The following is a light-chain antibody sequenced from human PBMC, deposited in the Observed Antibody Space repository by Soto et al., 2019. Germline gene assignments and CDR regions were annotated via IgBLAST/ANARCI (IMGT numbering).Light chain of an antibody. Sequence: DIQMTQSPSTLSASIGDRVTITGRSSQTMSIYLAWCQQRPGEAPKLLIYDASTLESGVPARFSGSGSGTEVTLTISSLQPDDFATYYCQLYSSSSPTFGQGTKVEIQ. CDR2: DAS. CDR1: QTMSIY. V-gene: IGKV1-5*01. J-gene: IGKJ1*01. CDR3: QLYSSSSPT.